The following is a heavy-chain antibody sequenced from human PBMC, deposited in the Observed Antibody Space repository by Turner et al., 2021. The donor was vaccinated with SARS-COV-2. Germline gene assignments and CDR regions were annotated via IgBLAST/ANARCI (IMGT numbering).Heavy chain of an antibody. J-gene: IGHJ4*02. D-gene: IGHD3-16*01. CDR3: ARDSRGGRWLQPFWY. Sequence: QVQLVQSGAEVKKPGSSVKVSCKTSGGTFSSYAISWVRQAPGQGLEWMGGIIAIFVTANYAQKFQGRVTITADESTSTAYMELSSLRSEDTAVYYCARDSRGGRWLQPFWYWGQGTLVTVSS. CDR2: IIAIFVTA. V-gene: IGHV1-69*01. CDR1: GGTFSSYA.